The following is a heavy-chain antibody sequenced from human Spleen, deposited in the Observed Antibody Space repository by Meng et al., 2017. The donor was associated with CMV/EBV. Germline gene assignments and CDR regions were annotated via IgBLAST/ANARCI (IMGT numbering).Heavy chain of an antibody. V-gene: IGHV1-69*02. J-gene: IGHJ4*02. CDR3: AIDDYGDY. D-gene: IGHD3-16*02. CDR1: GGTLSSYT. Sequence: EVSCKASGGTLSSYTINWVRQVPGQGLGWMGRIIPILGIANSAQKFQGRVTITAGKSASTVYMELSSLRSEDTAVYYCAIDDYGDYWGQGTLVTVSS. CDR2: IIPILGIA.